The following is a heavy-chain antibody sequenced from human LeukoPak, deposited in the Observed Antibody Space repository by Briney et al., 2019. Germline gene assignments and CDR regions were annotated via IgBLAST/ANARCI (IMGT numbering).Heavy chain of an antibody. J-gene: IGHJ3*02. CDR2: IYSGGST. D-gene: IGHD1-26*01. CDR1: GFTVSSNY. CDR3: ARDVGFIVGATPGAFDI. Sequence: GGSLRLSCAASGFTVSSNYMNWVRQAPGKGLEWISGIYSGGSTYYADSVKGRFTISRDNTKNTMYLQMNSLRADDTAVYYCARDVGFIVGATPGAFDIWGQGTMVTVSS. V-gene: IGHV3-66*01.